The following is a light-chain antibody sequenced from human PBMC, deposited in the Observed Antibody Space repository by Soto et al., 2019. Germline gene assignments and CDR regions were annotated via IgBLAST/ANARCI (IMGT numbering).Light chain of an antibody. CDR3: QQYADQFT. CDR1: QDIRNY. Sequence: DIQMTQSPSPLSASVGDRVTITCQASQDIRNYLNWYQKKPGKAPKLLIYDASSLETGVPSRFSGSGSGTDFTFTISDLKPEDFATYYCQQYADQFTFGPGTRVDVQ. V-gene: IGKV1-33*01. CDR2: DAS. J-gene: IGKJ3*01.